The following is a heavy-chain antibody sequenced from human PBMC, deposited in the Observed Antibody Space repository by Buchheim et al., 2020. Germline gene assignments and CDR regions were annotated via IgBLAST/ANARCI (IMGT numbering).Heavy chain of an antibody. J-gene: IGHJ4*02. CDR1: GGSISSSSYY. Sequence: QLQLQESGPGLVKPSETLSLTCTVSGGSISSSSYYWGWIRQPPGKGLEWSGSIYYSGSTYYNPSLKSRVTISVDTSKNQFSLKLSAVTAADTAVYYCARESHCSGGSCYSHWGQGTL. D-gene: IGHD2-15*01. V-gene: IGHV4-39*07. CDR2: IYYSGST. CDR3: ARESHCSGGSCYSH.